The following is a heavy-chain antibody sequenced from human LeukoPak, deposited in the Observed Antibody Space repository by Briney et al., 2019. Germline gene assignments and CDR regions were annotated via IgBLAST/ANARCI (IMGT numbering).Heavy chain of an antibody. CDR2: INHSGST. CDR3: ARAQYYYGSGSYYNFLGTSDWFDL. CDR1: GGSFSGYY. D-gene: IGHD3-10*01. Sequence: PSETLSLTCAVYGGSFSGYYWSWIRQPPGKGLEWIGEINHSGSTNYNPSLKSRVTISVDTSKNQFSLKLSSVTAADTAVYYCARAQYYYGSGSYYNFLGTSDWFDLWGRGTLVTVSS. J-gene: IGHJ5*02. V-gene: IGHV4-34*01.